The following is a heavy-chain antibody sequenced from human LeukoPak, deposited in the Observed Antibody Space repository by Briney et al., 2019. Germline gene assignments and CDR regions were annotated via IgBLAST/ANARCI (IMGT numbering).Heavy chain of an antibody. CDR1: GGSISSYH. V-gene: IGHV4-59*01. J-gene: IGHJ4*02. CDR2: IYYSGST. Sequence: SETLSLTCTISGGSISSYHWSWIRQPPGKGLEWIGFIYYSGSTTYNPSLKSRVTISIDTSKNQFSLKLNSVTAADTAVYFCARGDSSGWYYFDYWGQGALVTVSS. D-gene: IGHD6-19*01. CDR3: ARGDSSGWYYFDY.